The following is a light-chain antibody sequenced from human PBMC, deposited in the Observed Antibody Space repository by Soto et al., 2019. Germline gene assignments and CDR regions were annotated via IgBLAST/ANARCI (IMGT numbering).Light chain of an antibody. Sequence: QSVLTQPPSASGPPGQRVTISCSGSSSNIGSNTVNWYQQLPGTAPKLLIYSHNQRPSGVPDRFSGSQSGTSASLAISGLQSEDEADYYCAAWDDSLNGSVFGTGTKVTVL. CDR2: SHN. CDR1: SSNIGSNT. CDR3: AAWDDSLNGSV. V-gene: IGLV1-44*01. J-gene: IGLJ1*01.